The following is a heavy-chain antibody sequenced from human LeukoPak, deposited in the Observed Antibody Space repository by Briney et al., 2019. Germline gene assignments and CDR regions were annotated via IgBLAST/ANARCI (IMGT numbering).Heavy chain of an antibody. CDR3: ARGVYCSGGNCYLPLDS. D-gene: IGHD2-15*01. J-gene: IGHJ4*02. V-gene: IGHV4-34*01. CDR1: GGSFSGYY. Sequence: SETLSLTCAVYGGSFSGYYWSWIRQPPGKGLEWIGEINHSGSTNYSPSLQSRVTISVDTSKNQFSLKLSSVTAADTAVSYCARGVYCSGGNCYLPLDSWGPGTLVTVSS. CDR2: INHSGST.